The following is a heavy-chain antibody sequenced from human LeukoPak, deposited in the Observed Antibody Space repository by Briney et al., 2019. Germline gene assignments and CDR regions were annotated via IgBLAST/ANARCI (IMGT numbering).Heavy chain of an antibody. Sequence: LRLSCAASGFTFSSYGMSWVRQAPGKGLEWIGYLYYSGSTYYNPSLKSRVTISVDTSKNHFSLRLSSVTAADTAVYYCARGVRQRGYYIGYYFDYWGQGTLVTVSS. CDR2: LYYSGST. CDR1: GFTFSSYG. D-gene: IGHD3-22*01. CDR3: ARGVRQRGYYIGYYFDY. J-gene: IGHJ4*02. V-gene: IGHV4-30-4*07.